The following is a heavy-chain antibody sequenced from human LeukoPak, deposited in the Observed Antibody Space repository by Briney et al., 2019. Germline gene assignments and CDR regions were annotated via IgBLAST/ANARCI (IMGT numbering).Heavy chain of an antibody. V-gene: IGHV4-39*07. J-gene: IGHJ2*01. CDR1: GYSISSSSYY. CDR3: ARWGGGYSSGWYVFIWYFDL. CDR2: IYYSGST. Sequence: SETLSLTCTVSGYSISSSSYYWGWIRQPPGKGLEWIGSIYYSGSTYYNPSLKSRVTISVDTSKNQFSLKLSSVTAADTAVYYCARWGGGYSSGWYVFIWYFDLWGRGTLVTVSS. D-gene: IGHD6-19*01.